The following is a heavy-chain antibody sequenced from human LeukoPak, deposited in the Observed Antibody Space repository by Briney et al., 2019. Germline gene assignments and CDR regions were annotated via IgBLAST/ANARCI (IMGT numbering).Heavy chain of an antibody. V-gene: IGHV4-39*01. CDR1: GASISSTPSY. CDR3: ARRMPSSGYSYDF. D-gene: IGHD6-13*01. J-gene: IGHJ4*02. Sequence: PSETLSLTCTVSGASISSTPSYWGWIRQPPGKGLEWIGSIYYTGTTYYSPSLKSRVTISIGTSNNRFSLRLTSVTAADTALYYCARRMPSSGYSYDFWGLGTLVSVSS. CDR2: IYYTGTT.